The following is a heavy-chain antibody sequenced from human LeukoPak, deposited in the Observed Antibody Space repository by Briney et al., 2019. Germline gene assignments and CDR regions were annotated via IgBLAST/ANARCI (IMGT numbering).Heavy chain of an antibody. J-gene: IGHJ4*02. CDR3: ASGSYYYDSSGPPVNDY. V-gene: IGHV1-2*02. CDR2: INPTSGGT. D-gene: IGHD3-22*01. Sequence: ASVKVSCKASGYTFTGYYMHWVRQAAGQGVEWTGWINPTSGGTNYAQKFQGRVTMTRDTSISTAYMELSRLRSDDTAVYYCASGSYYYDSSGPPVNDYWGQGTLVTVSS. CDR1: GYTFTGYY.